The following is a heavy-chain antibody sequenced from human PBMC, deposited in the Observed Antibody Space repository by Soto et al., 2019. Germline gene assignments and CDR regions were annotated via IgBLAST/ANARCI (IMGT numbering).Heavy chain of an antibody. J-gene: IGHJ5*02. D-gene: IGHD6-13*01. CDR2: IYYSGST. CDR1: GGSISSYY. V-gene: IGHV4-59*01. Sequence: LSLTCTVSGGSISSYYWSWIRQPPGKGLEWIGYIYYSGSTNYKPSLKSRVTITVDTSKNQFYLKQSYVNDADTAVYYCARVLESAAVDSWGQGTLVIVSS. CDR3: ARVLESAAVDS.